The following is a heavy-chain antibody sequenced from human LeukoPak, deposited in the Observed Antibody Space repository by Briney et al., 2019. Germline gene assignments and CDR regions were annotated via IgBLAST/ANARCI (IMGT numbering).Heavy chain of an antibody. J-gene: IGHJ4*02. CDR1: GFTFSSHS. Sequence: PGGSLRLSCAASGFTFSSHSMNWVRQAPGKGLEWISYISSSSTIIHYADSVKGRFTISRDDAKNSLYLQLNSLRAEDTALYYCARDNPPDYWGQGTLVTVSS. CDR3: ARDNPPDY. V-gene: IGHV3-48*01. CDR2: ISSSSTII.